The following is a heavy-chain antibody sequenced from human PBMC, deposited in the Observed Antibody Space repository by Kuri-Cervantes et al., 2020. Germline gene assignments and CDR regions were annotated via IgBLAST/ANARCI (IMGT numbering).Heavy chain of an antibody. CDR1: GGSISSGGYY. CDR3: ARDPIPVPGRNFDY. Sequence: LRLSCTVSGGSISSGGYYWSWIRQHPGKDLEWIGYIYYSGSTYYNPSLKGLVTISVDTSKDQFSLKLSSVTAADTAVYYCARDPIPVPGRNFDYWGQGTLVTVSS. V-gene: IGHV4-31*01. J-gene: IGHJ4*02. CDR2: IYYSGST. D-gene: IGHD6-19*01.